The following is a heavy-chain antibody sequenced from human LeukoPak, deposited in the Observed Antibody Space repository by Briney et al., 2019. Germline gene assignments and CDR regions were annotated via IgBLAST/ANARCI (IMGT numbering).Heavy chain of an antibody. J-gene: IGHJ4*02. V-gene: IGHV3-23*01. CDR2: IFGSGGSP. CDR1: GFTFGSHA. Sequence: GGSLRLSCEASGFTFGSHAMYWVRQAPGRGLEWVAGIFGSGGSPHYADSVKGRFTISRDNPRNTVYLQINSLRDEDTAVYYCGKTTVGYSSGQKPAWPVDYWGQGTLVTVSS. D-gene: IGHD5-18*01. CDR3: GKTTVGYSSGQKPAWPVDY.